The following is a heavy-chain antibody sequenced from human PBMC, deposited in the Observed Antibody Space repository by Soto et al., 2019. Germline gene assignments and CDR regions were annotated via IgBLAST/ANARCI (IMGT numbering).Heavy chain of an antibody. CDR1: GFTFSNAW. CDR3: TTVDAVVLN. Sequence: EVQLVESGGGLVKPGGSLRLSCAASGFTFSNAWMSWVRQAPGGGLEWVGRIKRNKDGGTTDYAAPVKGRFANSREDSNSNLYLEMNSLRSEDTAVYYCTTVDAVVLNWGQGLLVTVSS. J-gene: IGHJ4*02. V-gene: IGHV3-15*01. CDR2: IKRNKDGGTT. D-gene: IGHD6-19*01.